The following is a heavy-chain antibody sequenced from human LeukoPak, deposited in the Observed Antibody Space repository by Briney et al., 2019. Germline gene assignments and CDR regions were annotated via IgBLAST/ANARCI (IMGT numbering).Heavy chain of an antibody. V-gene: IGHV6-1*01. J-gene: IGHJ4*02. CDR1: GDSVSIHSAA. CDR2: TYQRSKWYN. CDR3: ARSPSPYSSGWYFDY. Sequence: SQTLSLTCATSGDSVSIHSAAWNWIRQSPSRGLEWLGRTYQRSKWYNDYAVSVKSRIPINPDISKNQFSLQLNSVTPEDTAVYYCARSPSPYSSGWYFDYWGQGTLVTVSS. D-gene: IGHD6-19*01.